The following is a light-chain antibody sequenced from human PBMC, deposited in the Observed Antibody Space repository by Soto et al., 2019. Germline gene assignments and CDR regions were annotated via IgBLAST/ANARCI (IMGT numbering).Light chain of an antibody. CDR3: MQGVYWPWT. CDR1: QSLVYSDGNTY. CDR2: IVS. J-gene: IGKJ1*01. V-gene: IGKV2-30*01. Sequence: DVVMTQSPLSLPVTLGQPASISCRSSQSLVYSDGNTYCNWFQQRPGQSPRRLIYIVSNRDSGVPERFSGSGSGTEFTFKISRVEPEDVGVCYYMQGVYWPWTVGQGTKVEIK.